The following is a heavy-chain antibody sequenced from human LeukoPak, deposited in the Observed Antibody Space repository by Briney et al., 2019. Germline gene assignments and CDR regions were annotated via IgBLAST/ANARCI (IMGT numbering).Heavy chain of an antibody. J-gene: IGHJ1*01. Sequence: SETLSLTCTVSGGSINRGGYYWSWTRQHPGKGLEWIRYIYYRESTYYNPSLESRVTISTDTSRKQFSLTLSSVTAADTAVYYCARESYAISGHRYFQDWGQGTLVTVFS. D-gene: IGHD2-8*01. CDR1: GGSINRGGYY. CDR3: ARESYAISGHRYFQD. V-gene: IGHV4-31*03. CDR2: IYYREST.